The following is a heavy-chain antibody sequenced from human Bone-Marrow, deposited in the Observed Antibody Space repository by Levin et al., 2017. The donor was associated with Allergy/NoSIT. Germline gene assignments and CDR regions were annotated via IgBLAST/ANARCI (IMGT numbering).Heavy chain of an antibody. CDR1: GFTFSGYA. J-gene: IGHJ4*02. CDR3: ARVTPTFSAYGGSDF. Sequence: SCAASGFTFSGYAMNWVRQAPGKGLEWVSFIDRGTSRIYYADSVEGRFTISRDDAMNSLYLEMNSLRVEDSAIYYCARVTPTFSAYGGSDFWGQGTLVTVSS. V-gene: IGHV3-21*01. CDR2: IDRGTSRI. D-gene: IGHD5-12*01.